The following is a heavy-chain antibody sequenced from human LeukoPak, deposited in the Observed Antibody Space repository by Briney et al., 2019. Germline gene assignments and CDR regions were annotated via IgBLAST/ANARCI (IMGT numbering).Heavy chain of an antibody. CDR2: ISSGVDAT. J-gene: IGHJ4*02. V-gene: IGHV3-23*01. CDR3: ARDPSGFGELLYWDFDY. CDR1: GLTFSSHE. Sequence: GGSLRPSCTASGLTFSSHEWSWVRQAPGKGLEWVSGISSGVDATYYADSVKGRFTISRDNSKNTLYLQMNSLRAEDRAVYYCARDPSGFGELLYWDFDYWGQGTLVTVSS. D-gene: IGHD3-10*01.